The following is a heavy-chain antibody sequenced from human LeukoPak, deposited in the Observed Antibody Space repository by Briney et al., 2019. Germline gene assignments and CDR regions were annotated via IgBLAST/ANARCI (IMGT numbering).Heavy chain of an antibody. D-gene: IGHD2-2*02. J-gene: IGHJ4*02. Sequence: GGSLRLSCAASGFTFSSYGMHWVRQAPGKGLECVAVISYDGSNKYYADSVKGRFTISRDNSKNTLYLQMNSLRAEDTAVYYCAKVADCSSTSCYTLDYWGQGTLVTVSS. V-gene: IGHV3-30*18. CDR2: ISYDGSNK. CDR3: AKVADCSSTSCYTLDY. CDR1: GFTFSSYG.